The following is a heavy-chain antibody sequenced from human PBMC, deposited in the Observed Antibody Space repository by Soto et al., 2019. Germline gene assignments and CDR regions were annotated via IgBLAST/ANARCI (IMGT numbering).Heavy chain of an antibody. CDR3: ARALFKYSSTSGFGC. J-gene: IGHJ5*01. V-gene: IGHV1-8*01. CDR1: GYTFTSYD. Sequence: QVQLVQSGAEVKKPGASVKVSCKASGYTFTSYDINWVRQATGQGLEWMGWMNPNSGNTGYAQKLKGSVTMTSNTTISTAYMELSSLTSEDTAVYYCARALFKYSSTSGFGCWGQGTLVTVSS. D-gene: IGHD6-6*01. CDR2: MNPNSGNT.